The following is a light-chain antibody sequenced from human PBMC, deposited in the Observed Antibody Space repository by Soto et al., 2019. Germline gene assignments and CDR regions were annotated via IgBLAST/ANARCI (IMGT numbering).Light chain of an antibody. Sequence: QAVVTQPPSVSAAPGQTVTISCSGGDSNLGNNDVSWYQQFPGTAPKLLIYVSDKRPSGIPGRFSGSKSGTSATLAITGLRTGDEADYFCGTWDGSLSGAVFGGGTKVTVL. V-gene: IGLV1-51*01. CDR1: DSNLGNND. J-gene: IGLJ3*02. CDR2: VSD. CDR3: GTWDGSLSGAV.